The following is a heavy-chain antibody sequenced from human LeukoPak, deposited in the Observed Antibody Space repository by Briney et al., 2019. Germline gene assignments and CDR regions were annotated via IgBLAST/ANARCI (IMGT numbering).Heavy chain of an antibody. Sequence: GRSLRLSCTASGFTFGDYAMSWVRQAPGKGLEWVGFIRSKAYGGTTEYAASVKGRFTISRDDSKSIAYLQMNSLKTEDTAVYYCTRAKAYYGSGSLVDYWGQGTLVTVSS. V-gene: IGHV3-49*04. D-gene: IGHD3-10*01. J-gene: IGHJ4*02. CDR3: TRAKAYYGSGSLVDY. CDR2: IRSKAYGGTT. CDR1: GFTFGDYA.